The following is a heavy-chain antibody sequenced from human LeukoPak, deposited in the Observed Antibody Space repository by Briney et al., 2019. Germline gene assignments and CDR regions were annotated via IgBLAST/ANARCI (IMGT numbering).Heavy chain of an antibody. CDR1: GFTFSSYG. V-gene: IGHV3-33*01. CDR3: VRDSRPGGAMGLYHNFDF. D-gene: IGHD3-16*01. J-gene: IGHJ4*02. CDR2: IWYDGSNK. Sequence: GGSLRLSCAASGFTFSSYGMHWVRQAPGKGLEWVAVIWYDGSNKYCADSVKGRFTISRDNTKSSLFLQMNSLRGDDTAVYYCVRDSRPGGAMGLYHNFDFWGQGTLVTVSS.